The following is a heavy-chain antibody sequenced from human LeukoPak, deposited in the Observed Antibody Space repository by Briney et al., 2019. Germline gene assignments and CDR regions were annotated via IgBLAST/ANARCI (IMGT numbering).Heavy chain of an antibody. CDR2: INAGNGNT. CDR1: GYTFTSYA. V-gene: IGHV1-3*01. CDR3: AREGYCSSTSCYDYYYGMDV. D-gene: IGHD2-2*01. Sequence: ASVKLSCKASGYTFTSYAMHWVRQAPGQRLEWMGWINAGNGNTKSSQKFQGRVTITRDTSASTAYMELSSLRSEDTAVYYCAREGYCSSTSCYDYYYGMDVWGKGTTVTVSS. J-gene: IGHJ6*04.